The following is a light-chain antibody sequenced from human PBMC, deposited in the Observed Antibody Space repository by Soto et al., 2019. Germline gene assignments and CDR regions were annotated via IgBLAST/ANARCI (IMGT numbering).Light chain of an antibody. Sequence: DIQMTQSPSSLSASVGDRVTITCRASQSISNYLNWYQQKPGTAPKFLIYAASSLEGGVQSRFSGSGSATDFTFTISRLQTEDIATYYCQQYENLPTFGQGTRLEIK. CDR2: AAS. J-gene: IGKJ5*01. CDR3: QQYENLPT. V-gene: IGKV1-33*01. CDR1: QSISNY.